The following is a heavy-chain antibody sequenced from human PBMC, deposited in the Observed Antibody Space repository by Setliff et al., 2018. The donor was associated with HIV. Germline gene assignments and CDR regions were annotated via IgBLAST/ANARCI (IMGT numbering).Heavy chain of an antibody. CDR3: ARARGYYYGSGSYNWFDP. J-gene: IGHJ5*02. CDR2: IYYSGRT. D-gene: IGHD3-10*01. CDR1: GGSISSSSYY. Sequence: KTSETLSLTCTVSGGSISSSSYYWGWIRQPPGKGLEWIGSIYYSGRTYYNPSLKSRVTTSVEKSKNQFSLKLSSVTAADTAVYYCARARGYYYGSGSYNWFDPWGQGTLVTVSS. V-gene: IGHV4-39*01.